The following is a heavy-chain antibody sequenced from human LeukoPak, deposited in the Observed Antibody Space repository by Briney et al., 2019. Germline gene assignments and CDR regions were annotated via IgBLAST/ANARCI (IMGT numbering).Heavy chain of an antibody. Sequence: SETLSLTCAVYGESFSGYQWSWIRQPPGKGLEWIGYIYYSGSTYYNPSLKSRVTISVDTSKNQFSLKLSSVTAADTAVYYCARGDSYYYYYMDVWGKGTTVTVSS. CDR2: IYYSGST. CDR3: ARGDSYYYYYMDV. J-gene: IGHJ6*03. V-gene: IGHV4-30-4*08. D-gene: IGHD3/OR15-3a*01. CDR1: GESFSGYQ.